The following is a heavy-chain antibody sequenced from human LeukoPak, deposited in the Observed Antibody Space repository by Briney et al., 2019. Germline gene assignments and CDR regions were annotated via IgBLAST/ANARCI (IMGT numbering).Heavy chain of an antibody. D-gene: IGHD6-13*01. V-gene: IGHV3-21*01. CDR2: IGGSGSYI. CDR1: GFTFSRYS. CDR3: ARATTEAGIAAAGTGY. J-gene: IGHJ4*02. Sequence: GGSLRLSCAASGFTFSRYSMNWLRQAPGKGLEWVSSIGGSGSYIYYADSVKGRFTISRDNAKNSLYLQMNSLRAEDTAVYYCARATTEAGIAAAGTGYWGQGTLVTVSS.